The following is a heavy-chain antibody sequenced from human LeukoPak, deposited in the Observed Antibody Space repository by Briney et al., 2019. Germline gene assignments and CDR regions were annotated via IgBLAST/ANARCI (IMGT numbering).Heavy chain of an antibody. D-gene: IGHD1-26*01. CDR3: AGDGGSGSYPRY. Sequence: GGSLRLSCAASGFTFSNYWMGWVRQAPGKGLEWLSYSTSSGRTIYYADSVKGRFTISRDNAKNSLYLQMNSLRAEDTAVYYCAGDGGSGSYPRYWGQGTLVTVSS. J-gene: IGHJ4*02. CDR2: STSSGRTI. V-gene: IGHV3-48*04. CDR1: GFTFSNYW.